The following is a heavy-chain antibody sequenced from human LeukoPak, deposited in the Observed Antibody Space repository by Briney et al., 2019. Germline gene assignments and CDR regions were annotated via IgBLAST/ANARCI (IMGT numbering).Heavy chain of an antibody. D-gene: IGHD3-10*02. Sequence: HAGGSLRLSCAASGLTFRNYWMSWIRQAPGKGLEWAAHISEDGSNKYYVDSVKGRFTISRDNAKNSLYLQMNSLRVEDTAVYYCVSWSGKYYVTSEIPANSWGQGTLVIVSS. V-gene: IGHV3-7*01. CDR1: GLTFRNYW. CDR2: ISEDGSNK. CDR3: VSWSGKYYVTSEIPANS. J-gene: IGHJ4*02.